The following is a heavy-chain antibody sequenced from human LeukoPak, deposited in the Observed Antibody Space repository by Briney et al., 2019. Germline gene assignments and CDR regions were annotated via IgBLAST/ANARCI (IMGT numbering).Heavy chain of an antibody. V-gene: IGHV3-11*01. J-gene: IGHJ6*02. CDR2: ISSSGGTT. CDR3: ARSNYYTVDV. Sequence: GGSLRLSCAASGFTSSDYYMTWIRQPPGKGPEWISYISSSGGTTTYVDSVKGRFTISRDNAKNSLYLQMNSLRADDTAVYYCARSNYYTVDVWGQGTAVTVSS. CDR1: GFTSSDYY.